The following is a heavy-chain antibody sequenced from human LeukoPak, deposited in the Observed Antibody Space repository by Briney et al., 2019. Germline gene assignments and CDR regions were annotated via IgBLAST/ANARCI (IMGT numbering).Heavy chain of an antibody. D-gene: IGHD5-18*01. V-gene: IGHV3-9*01. Sequence: PGGSLRLSCAASGFTFDDYAMHWVRQAPGKGLEWVSGISWNSGSIGYADSVKGRFTISRDNAKNSLYLQMNSLRAEDTALYYCAKGTGYSYGYNAFDIWGQGTMVTVSS. CDR3: AKGTGYSYGYNAFDI. J-gene: IGHJ3*02. CDR2: ISWNSGSI. CDR1: GFTFDDYA.